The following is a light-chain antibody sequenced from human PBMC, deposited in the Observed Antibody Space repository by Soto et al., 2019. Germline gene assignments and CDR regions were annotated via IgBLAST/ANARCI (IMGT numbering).Light chain of an antibody. J-gene: IGKJ1*01. V-gene: IGKV3-15*01. CDR1: QRASTN. CDR2: GAS. Sequence: EIVLTQSAATLSVYPGERVTLFCRASQRASTNLAWYQQKSGQAPRLLIYGASTRATGVPARFSGSGSGTEFTLTISSLHSEGFAVYYCQQFQNWPPWTFGKGTKVDIK. CDR3: QQFQNWPPWT.